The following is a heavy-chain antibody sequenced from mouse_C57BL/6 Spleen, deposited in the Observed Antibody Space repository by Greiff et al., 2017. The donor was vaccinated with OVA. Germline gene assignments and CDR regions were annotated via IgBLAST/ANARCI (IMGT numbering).Heavy chain of an antibody. CDR2: IDPSASYT. CDR3: ARASNLYYYAMDY. Sequence: VQLQQPGAELVMPGASVKLSCKASGYTFTSYWMHWVKQRPGQGLEWIGEIDPSASYTNYNQKFKGKSTLTVDKSSSTAYMQLSSLTSEDSVVYYCARASNLYYYAMDYWGQGTSVTVSS. V-gene: IGHV1-69*01. J-gene: IGHJ4*01. CDR1: GYTFTSYW. D-gene: IGHD2-5*01.